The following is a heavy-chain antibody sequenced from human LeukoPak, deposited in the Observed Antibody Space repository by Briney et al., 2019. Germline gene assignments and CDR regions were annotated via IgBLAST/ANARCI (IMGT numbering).Heavy chain of an antibody. V-gene: IGHV4-34*01. CDR1: GGSFSGYY. D-gene: IGHD6-19*01. CDR2: INHSGST. J-gene: IGHJ3*02. CDR3: ARGPFYSSGWYEAFNI. Sequence: SETLSLTCAVYGGSFSGYYWSWIRQPPGKGLEWIGEINHSGSTNYNPSLKSRVTISVDTSKNQFSLKLNSVTPEDTAVYYCARGPFYSSGWYEAFNIWGQGTMVTVSS.